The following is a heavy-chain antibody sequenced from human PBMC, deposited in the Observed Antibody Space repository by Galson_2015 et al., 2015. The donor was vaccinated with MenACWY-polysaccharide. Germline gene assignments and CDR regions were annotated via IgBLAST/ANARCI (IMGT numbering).Heavy chain of an antibody. D-gene: IGHD3-10*01. CDR2: INSRSTTV. CDR1: GFTFSDYH. Sequence: SLRLSCAASGFTFSDYHMVWVRQAPGKGLEWVSDINSRSTTVHYVDSVKGRFTISRDDSENTVDLQMNSLRAEDTAVYYCARICRRSGECFFDYWGQGTVVTVSS. J-gene: IGHJ4*02. V-gene: IGHV3-11*01. CDR3: ARICRRSGECFFDY.